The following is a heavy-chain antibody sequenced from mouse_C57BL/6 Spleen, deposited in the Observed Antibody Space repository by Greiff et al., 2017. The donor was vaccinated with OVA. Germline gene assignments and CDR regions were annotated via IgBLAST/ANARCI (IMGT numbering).Heavy chain of an antibody. D-gene: IGHD3-2*02. CDR2: IWPGGGT. J-gene: IGHJ3*01. V-gene: IGHV2-9-1*01. CDR3: ARNQAQAPFAY. CDR1: GFSLTSSA. Sequence: QVQLKESGPGLVAPSQSLSITCTVSGFSLTSSAISWVRQPPGKGLEWLGLIWPGGGTNYNSALHSRLSIRKDNSNSQFFLKMNILQTDDTARYYCARNQAQAPFAYWGQGTLVTVSA.